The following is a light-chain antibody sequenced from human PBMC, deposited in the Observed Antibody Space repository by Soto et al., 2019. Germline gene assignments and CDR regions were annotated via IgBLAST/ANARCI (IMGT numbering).Light chain of an antibody. V-gene: IGKV3-20*01. CDR3: QQYGSSGT. CDR2: GAS. CDR1: QSVSNNY. Sequence: EIVLTQSPGTLSLSPGERATLSCRASQSVSNNYLAWYQQKPGQAPRLLIYGASNRATGIPDRFSDSGSGTDFTLNISRLEPADFAVYYCQQYGSSGTFGQGTKVEIK. J-gene: IGKJ1*01.